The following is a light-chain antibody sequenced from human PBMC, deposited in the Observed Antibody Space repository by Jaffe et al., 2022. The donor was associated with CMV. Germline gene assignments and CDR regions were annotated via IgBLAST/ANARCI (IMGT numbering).Light chain of an antibody. CDR3: QHRGDWPPLT. Sequence: EIVLTQSPATLPLSPGERATLSCRASQSISNSLAWYQHKPGQAPRLLIYDSIHRATGVPARFSGSGSGTDFTLTITSLEPEDFAVYYCQHRGDWPPLTFGEGARVEIK. CDR2: DSI. CDR1: QSISNS. J-gene: IGKJ4*01. V-gene: IGKV3-11*01.